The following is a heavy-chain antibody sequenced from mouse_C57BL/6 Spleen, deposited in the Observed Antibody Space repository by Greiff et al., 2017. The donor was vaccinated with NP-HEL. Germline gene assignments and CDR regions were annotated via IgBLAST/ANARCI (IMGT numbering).Heavy chain of an antibody. J-gene: IGHJ2*01. CDR2: IYPGDGDT. Sequence: QVQLQQSGPELVKPGASVKISCKASGYAFSSSWMNWVKQRPGKGLEWIGRIYPGDGDTNYNGKFKGKATLTADKSSSTAYMQLSSLTSEDSAVYFCARKYGNFDYWGQGTTLTVSS. CDR3: ARKYGNFDY. V-gene: IGHV1-82*01. CDR1: GYAFSSSW. D-gene: IGHD2-1*01.